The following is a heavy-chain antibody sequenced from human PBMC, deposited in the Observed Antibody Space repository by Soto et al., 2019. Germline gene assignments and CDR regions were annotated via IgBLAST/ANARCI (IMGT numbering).Heavy chain of an antibody. CDR1: GGSISSSSYY. CDR3: AGTAAGTRYYYYGRDV. D-gene: IGHD6-13*01. CDR2: SYYSGST. V-gene: IGHV4-39*01. Sequence: QLQLQESGPGLVKPSETLSLTCTVSGGSISSSSYYWVWIRQPPGKGLEWIGSSYYSGSTYYNPSLKSRVTISVDTSKNQFSLKLSSVTAADTAVYYCAGTAAGTRYYYYGRDVWGQGTTVTVSS. J-gene: IGHJ6*02.